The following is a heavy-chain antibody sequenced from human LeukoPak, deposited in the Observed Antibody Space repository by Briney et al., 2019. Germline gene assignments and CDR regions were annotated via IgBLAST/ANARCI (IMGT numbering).Heavy chain of an antibody. CDR3: SKGQWLVEQTFDY. CDR2: ISSEGNNK. J-gene: IGHJ4*02. CDR1: GFTFSNAW. V-gene: IGHV3-30*18. D-gene: IGHD6-19*01. Sequence: GGSLRLSCAASGFTFSNAWMNWVRQAPGKGLEWVAVISSEGNNKYNADSVKGRFSISRDNSKNTLFLQMNSLRAEDTAIYYCSKGQWLVEQTFDYWGQGTLVTVSS.